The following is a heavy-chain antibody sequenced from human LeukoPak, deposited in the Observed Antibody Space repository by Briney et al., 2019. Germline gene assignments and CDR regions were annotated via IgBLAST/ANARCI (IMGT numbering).Heavy chain of an antibody. CDR2: IIPIFGTA. CDR1: GGTFSSYA. CDR3: ASYQFYPHTTFDY. Sequence: SVKVSCKASGGTFSSYAISWVRQAPGQGLEWMGGIIPIFGTANYAQKFQGRVTITADKSTSTAYKELSSLRSEDTAVYYCASYQFYPHTTFDYWGQGTLVTVSS. V-gene: IGHV1-69*06. D-gene: IGHD1-14*01. J-gene: IGHJ4*02.